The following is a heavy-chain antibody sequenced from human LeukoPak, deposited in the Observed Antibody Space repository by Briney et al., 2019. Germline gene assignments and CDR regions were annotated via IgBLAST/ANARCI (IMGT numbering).Heavy chain of an antibody. CDR2: ISGSGGST. Sequence: GGSLRLSCAASGFTFSSYAMSWVRQAPGKGLEWVSAISGSGGSTYYADSVKGRFTISRGNSKNTLYLQMNSLRAEDTAVYYCAKERYSYGYWRYFDYWGQGTLVTVSS. CDR3: AKERYSYGYWRYFDY. J-gene: IGHJ4*02. D-gene: IGHD5-18*01. CDR1: GFTFSSYA. V-gene: IGHV3-23*01.